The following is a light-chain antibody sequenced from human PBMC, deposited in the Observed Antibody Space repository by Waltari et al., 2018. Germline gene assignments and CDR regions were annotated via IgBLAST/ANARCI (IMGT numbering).Light chain of an antibody. CDR3: CSYAGSGSAVV. V-gene: IGLV2-23*02. CDR1: SSDVGNYNL. Sequence: QSALTQPASVSGSPGQSITISCTGTSSDVGNYNLVSWYQQHPGKAPKLIIYEVSQRPSGVSNRFAGSKSGTTASLTICGLQAEDEADFYCCSYAGSGSAVVFGGGTKLTVL. J-gene: IGLJ2*01. CDR2: EVS.